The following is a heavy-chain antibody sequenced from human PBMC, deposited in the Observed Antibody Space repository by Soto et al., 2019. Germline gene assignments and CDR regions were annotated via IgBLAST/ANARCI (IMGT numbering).Heavy chain of an antibody. CDR2: INPNSGGT. J-gene: IGHJ4*02. CDR3: ARDHGCGGSCYIDY. Sequence: ASVKVSCNASGYTFTGYYMHWVRQAPGQGLEWMGWINPNSGGTNYAQKFQGWVTMTWDTSISTAYMELSRLRSDDTAVYYCARDHGCGGSCYIDYWGQGTLVTVSS. V-gene: IGHV1-2*04. D-gene: IGHD2-15*01. CDR1: GYTFTGYY.